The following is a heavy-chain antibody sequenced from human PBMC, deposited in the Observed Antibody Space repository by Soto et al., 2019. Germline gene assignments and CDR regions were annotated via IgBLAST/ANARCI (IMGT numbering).Heavy chain of an antibody. V-gene: IGHV4-39*01. Sequence: SSNCTTSSASIDRTPRTWAWTRKPPGKGLEWIAGIKYSGTTFYNPSLKSRVTLSVDTSKNQFALKLSSVTAAETAVYYCARHGITGSYYYAFDIWGQGTMVTVS. J-gene: IGHJ3*02. CDR2: IKYSGTT. CDR3: ARHGITGSYYYAFDI. D-gene: IGHD1-26*01. CDR1: SASIDRTPRT.